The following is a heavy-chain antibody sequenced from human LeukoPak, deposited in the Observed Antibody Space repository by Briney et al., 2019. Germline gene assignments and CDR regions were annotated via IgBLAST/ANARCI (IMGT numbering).Heavy chain of an antibody. CDR3: ARGVGRITILNY. CDR2: ISYDGSNK. Sequence: GRSLRLSCAASGFTFSSYAMHWVRQAPGKGLEWVAVISYDGSNKYYADSVKGRFTISRDNAKNSLYLQMNSLRAEDTAVYYCARGVGRITILNYWGQGTLVTVSS. V-gene: IGHV3-30-3*01. CDR1: GFTFSSYA. D-gene: IGHD3-3*01. J-gene: IGHJ4*02.